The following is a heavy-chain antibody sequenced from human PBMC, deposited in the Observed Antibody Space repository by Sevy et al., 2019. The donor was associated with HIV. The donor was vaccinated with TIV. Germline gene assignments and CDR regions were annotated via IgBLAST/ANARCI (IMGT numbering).Heavy chain of an antibody. V-gene: IGHV4-61*02. J-gene: IGHJ6*02. Sequence: SESLSLTCTVSGDSISSGNHWWSWIRQPAGKGLEWIGRVYSSGRTMYNSSLKSRVTMSVDTSKNQFSLMVSSLIAAVTAIYYCARDGIRRYDYHGMDVWGQGTTVTVSS. CDR1: GDSISSGNHW. CDR2: VYSSGRT. D-gene: IGHD3-10*01. CDR3: ARDGIRRYDYHGMDV.